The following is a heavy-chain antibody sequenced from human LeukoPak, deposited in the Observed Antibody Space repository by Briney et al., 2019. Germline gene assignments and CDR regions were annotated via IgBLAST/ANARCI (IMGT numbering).Heavy chain of an antibody. Sequence: GGSLRLSCAASGFIYDDYDMSWVRQAPGKGLEWVSGINWNGDSTGYVDSVKGRFTISRDNVKNSLYLQMNSLRAEDTALYYCAKEGYYGSGSRYYYYYYMDVWGKGTTVTVSS. CDR3: AKEGYYGSGSRYYYYYYMDV. D-gene: IGHD3-10*01. V-gene: IGHV3-20*04. CDR1: GFIYDDYD. CDR2: INWNGDST. J-gene: IGHJ6*03.